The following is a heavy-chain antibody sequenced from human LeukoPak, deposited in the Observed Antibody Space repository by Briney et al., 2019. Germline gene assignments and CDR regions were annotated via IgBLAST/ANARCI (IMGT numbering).Heavy chain of an antibody. CDR3: ARLSTVTTSFDY. Sequence: SETLSLTRTVSGGSISSYYWRWIRQPAGKGLEWIGRIYTNGTTHYNPSLKSRVTMSVDTSKNQFSLKLSSVAAADTAVYYCARLSTVTTSFDYWGQGTLVTVSS. CDR2: IYTNGTT. J-gene: IGHJ4*02. CDR1: GGSISSYY. D-gene: IGHD4-17*01. V-gene: IGHV4-4*07.